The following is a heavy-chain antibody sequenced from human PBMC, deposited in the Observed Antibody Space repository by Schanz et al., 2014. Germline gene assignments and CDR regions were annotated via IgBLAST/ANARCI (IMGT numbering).Heavy chain of an antibody. CDR2: INPTTGNP. CDR1: GYIFSSYA. Sequence: QVQLVQSGGEVKTPGASVKVSCKASGYIFSSYAIHWVRQAPGQGLEWMGWINPTTGNPGYAQGFTGRFVFSLDTSVSTAYLQISSLKAEDTAAYYCTTETIAMAGTFSIWGQGTLVTVSS. V-gene: IGHV7-4-1*02. D-gene: IGHD6-19*01. J-gene: IGHJ4*02. CDR3: TTETIAMAGTFSI.